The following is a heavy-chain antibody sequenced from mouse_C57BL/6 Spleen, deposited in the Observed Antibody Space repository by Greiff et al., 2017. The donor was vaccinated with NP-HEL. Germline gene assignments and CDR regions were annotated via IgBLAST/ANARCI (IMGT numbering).Heavy chain of an antibody. Sequence: VQLQQSGPELVKPGASVKISCKASGYSFTDYNMNWVKQSNGKSLEWIGVINPNYGTTSYNQKFKGKATLTVDQSSSTDYMQLNSLTSEGAADYYGAKAANWYFDVWGTGTTVTVSS. CDR3: AKAANWYFDV. J-gene: IGHJ1*03. D-gene: IGHD6-1*01. CDR1: GYSFTDYN. V-gene: IGHV1-39*01. CDR2: INPNYGTT.